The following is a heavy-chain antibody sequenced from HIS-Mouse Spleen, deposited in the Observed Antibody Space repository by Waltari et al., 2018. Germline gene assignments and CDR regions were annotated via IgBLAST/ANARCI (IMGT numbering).Heavy chain of an antibody. V-gene: IGHV4-39*07. CDR2: IYYSGST. Sequence: QLQLQESGPGLVKPSETLSLTCTVSGGSISSSSYYWGWSRQPPGKGLEWIGSIYYSGSTYYNPSLKSRVTISVDTSKNQFSLKLSSVTAADTAVYYCAREIPYSSSWYDWYFDLWGRGTLVTVFS. CDR1: GGSISSSSYY. J-gene: IGHJ2*01. CDR3: AREIPYSSSWYDWYFDL. D-gene: IGHD6-13*01.